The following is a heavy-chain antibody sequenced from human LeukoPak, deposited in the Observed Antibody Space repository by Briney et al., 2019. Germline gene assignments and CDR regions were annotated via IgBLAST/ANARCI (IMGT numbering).Heavy chain of an antibody. CDR2: ISSSGSTI. Sequence: GGSLRLSCAASGFTFSDYYMSWIRQAPGKGLEWVSYISSSGSTIYYADSVKGRFTISRDNAKNSLYLQMNSLRAEDTAVYHCARDPVVINSGGWFDPWGQGTLVTVSS. CDR3: ARDPVVINSGGWFDP. V-gene: IGHV3-11*01. CDR1: GFTFSDYY. D-gene: IGHD3-22*01. J-gene: IGHJ5*02.